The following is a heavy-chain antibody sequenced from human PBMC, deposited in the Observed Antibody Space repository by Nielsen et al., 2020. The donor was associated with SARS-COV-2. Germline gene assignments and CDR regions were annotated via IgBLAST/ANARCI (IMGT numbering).Heavy chain of an antibody. CDR2: IYYSGST. J-gene: IGHJ4*02. Sequence: GSLRLSCTVSGGSISSSSYYWGWIRQPPGKGLEWIGSIYYSGSTYYNPSLKSRVTISVDTSKNQFSLKPSSVTAADTAVYYCARQGVKAVAGSDYWGQGTLVTVSS. CDR3: ARQGVKAVAGSDY. CDR1: GGSISSSSYY. D-gene: IGHD6-19*01. V-gene: IGHV4-39*01.